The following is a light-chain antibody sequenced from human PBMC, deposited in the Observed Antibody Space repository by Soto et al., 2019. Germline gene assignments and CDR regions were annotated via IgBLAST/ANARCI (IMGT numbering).Light chain of an antibody. CDR3: SSYTTSYFYV. Sequence: QSVLTQPASVSGSPGQSITISCTGSGRDIGAYDYVSWYQQHPGKAPKLIIYGVKNRPSGVSNRFSASKSAFPASLTISGLQTEDEADYYCSSYTTSYFYVFGPGTKLTVL. V-gene: IGLV2-14*01. J-gene: IGLJ1*01. CDR2: GVK. CDR1: GRDIGAYDY.